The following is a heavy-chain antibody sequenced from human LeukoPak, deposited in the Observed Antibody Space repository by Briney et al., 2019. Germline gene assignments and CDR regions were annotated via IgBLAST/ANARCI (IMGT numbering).Heavy chain of an antibody. CDR3: ARLYYDFLSGAFDI. Sequence: GESLKISCAASGFTFSSYSMDWVRQAPGKGLEWVSSISSSSSYIYYADSVKGRFTISRDNAKNSLYLQMNSLRAEDTAVYYCARLYYDFLSGAFDIWGQGTMVTVSS. J-gene: IGHJ3*02. CDR1: GFTFSSYS. D-gene: IGHD3-3*01. V-gene: IGHV3-21*01. CDR2: ISSSSSYI.